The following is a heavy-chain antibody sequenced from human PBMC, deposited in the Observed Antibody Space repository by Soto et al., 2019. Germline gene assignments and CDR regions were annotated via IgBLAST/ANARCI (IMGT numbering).Heavy chain of an antibody. CDR3: ARDRTYYYGSGSSNYYGMDV. CDR2: TYYRSKWYN. V-gene: IGHV6-1*01. J-gene: IGHJ6*02. D-gene: IGHD3-10*01. CDR1: GDSVSSNSAA. Sequence: SQTLSLTCAISGDSVSSNSAAWNWIRQSPSRGLEWLGRTYYRSKWYNDYAVSVKSRITINPDTSKNQFSLQLNSVTPEDTAVYYCARDRTYYYGSGSSNYYGMDVWGQGTTVTVSS.